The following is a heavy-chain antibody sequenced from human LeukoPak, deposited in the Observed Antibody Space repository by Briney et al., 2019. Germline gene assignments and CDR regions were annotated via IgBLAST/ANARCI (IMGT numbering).Heavy chain of an antibody. CDR3: AKEREYYYDSSGLI. D-gene: IGHD3-22*01. CDR2: ISYDGSNK. Sequence: GRSLRLSCAASGFTFSSYGMHWVRQAPGKGLEWVAVISYDGSNKYYADSVKGRFTISRDNSKNALYLQMSSLRAEDTAVYYCAKEREYYYDSSGLIWGQGTLVTVSS. J-gene: IGHJ4*02. CDR1: GFTFSSYG. V-gene: IGHV3-30*18.